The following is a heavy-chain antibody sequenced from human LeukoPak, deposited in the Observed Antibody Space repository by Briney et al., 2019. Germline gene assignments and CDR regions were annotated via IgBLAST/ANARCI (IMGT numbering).Heavy chain of an antibody. J-gene: IGHJ4*02. CDR3: ASSALKVDRGFFDY. D-gene: IGHD5-12*01. CDR1: GYTFTTYG. V-gene: IGHV1-18*01. CDR2: ISANNGHT. Sequence: ASVKVSCKASGYTFTTYGISWVRQAPGQGLEWMGWISANNGHTNYAQKVQGRVTMTTDTSTNTAYMELSSLRSEDTAMYYCASSALKVDRGFFDYWGQGTLVTVSS.